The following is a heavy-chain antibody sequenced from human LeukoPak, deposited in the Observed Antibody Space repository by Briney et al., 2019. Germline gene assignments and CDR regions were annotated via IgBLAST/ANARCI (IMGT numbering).Heavy chain of an antibody. J-gene: IGHJ5*01. CDR3: ARDDSPDYGDYRGSRWFDS. CDR2: IIPIFGTA. V-gene: IGHV1-69*06. CDR1: GGTFSSYA. Sequence: SVKVSCKASGGTFSSYAISWVRQAPGQGLEWMGGIIPIFGTANYAQKFQGRVTITADKSTSTAYMELSSLRSEDTAVYYCARDDSPDYGDYRGSRWFDSWGQGTLVTVSS. D-gene: IGHD4-17*01.